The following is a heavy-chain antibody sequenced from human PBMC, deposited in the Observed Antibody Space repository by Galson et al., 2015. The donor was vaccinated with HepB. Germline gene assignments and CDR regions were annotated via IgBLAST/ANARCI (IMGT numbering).Heavy chain of an antibody. D-gene: IGHD2-2*01. CDR1: GGSISSSSYY. J-gene: IGHJ5*02. CDR2: IYYSGST. Sequence: SETLSLTCTVSGGSISSSSYYWGWIRQPPGKGLEWIGSIYYSGSTYYNPSLKSRVTISVDTSKNQFSLKLSSVTAADTAVYYCARDMPPRQYGVISSWFDPWGQGTLVTVSS. CDR3: ARDMPPRQYGVISSWFDP. V-gene: IGHV4-39*07.